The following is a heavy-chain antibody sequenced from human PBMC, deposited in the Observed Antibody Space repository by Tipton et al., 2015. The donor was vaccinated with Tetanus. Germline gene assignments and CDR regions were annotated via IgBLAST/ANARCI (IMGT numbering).Heavy chain of an antibody. D-gene: IGHD3-3*01. V-gene: IGHV4-59*01. CDR3: ARRGVFWSGYYPGEYAFDI. Sequence: TLSLTCTVSGGSISSYYWSWIRQPPGMGLEWIGQIDYSWSTNYNPSLKSRVPISVDTSTNQFCMKLSTVTAADTAVYYCARRGVFWSGYYPGEYAFDIWCQGTMVTVSS. J-gene: IGHJ3*02. CDR2: IDYSWST. CDR1: GGSISSYY.